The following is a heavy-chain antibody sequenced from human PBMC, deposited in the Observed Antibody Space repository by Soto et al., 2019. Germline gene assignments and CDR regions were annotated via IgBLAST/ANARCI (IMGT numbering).Heavy chain of an antibody. CDR1: GFTFSSCA. CDR3: AKDRSRSYGSGYPLGYFDY. J-gene: IGHJ4*02. D-gene: IGHD3-22*01. CDR2: ISGSGGGT. V-gene: IGHV3-23*01. Sequence: VGSLRLSCAASGFTFSSCAMSWVRQAPGKGLEWVSGISGSGGGTYYADSVKGRFTISRDNSKNTLYLQMNSLRAEDTAVYYCAKDRSRSYGSGYPLGYFDYWGQGTLVTVSS.